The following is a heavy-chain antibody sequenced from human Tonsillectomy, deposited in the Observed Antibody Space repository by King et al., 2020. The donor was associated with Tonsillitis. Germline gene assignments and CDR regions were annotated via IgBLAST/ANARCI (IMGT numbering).Heavy chain of an antibody. CDR1: GGSISSYY. V-gene: IGHV4-59*01. J-gene: IGHJ6*03. D-gene: IGHD6-13*01. CDR2: IYYSGST. Sequence: QLQESGPGLVKPSETLSLTCTVSGGSISSYYWSWIRQPPGKGLEWIGYIYYSGSTNYNPSLKSRVTISVDTSKNQFSLKLNSVTAADTAVYYCARGGTPGNSYYYMDVWGKGTTVTVSS. CDR3: ARGGTPGNSYYYMDV.